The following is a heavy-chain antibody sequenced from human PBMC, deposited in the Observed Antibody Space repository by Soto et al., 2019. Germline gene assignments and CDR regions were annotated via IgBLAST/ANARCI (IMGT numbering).Heavy chain of an antibody. J-gene: IGHJ4*02. CDR1: GGSFSGYY. CDR2: INHSGST. CDR3: ARRIVATETFDY. Sequence: PSETLSLTCAVYGGSFSGYYWSWIRQPPGKGLEWIGEINHSGSTNYNASLQNRITMSVDMSNNQVSLNLRSVTAADTAVYYCARRIVATETFDYWGQGTLVTVSS. D-gene: IGHD5-12*01. V-gene: IGHV4-34*10.